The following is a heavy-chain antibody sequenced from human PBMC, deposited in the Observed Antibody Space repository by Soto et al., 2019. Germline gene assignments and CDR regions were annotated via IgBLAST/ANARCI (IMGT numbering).Heavy chain of an antibody. D-gene: IGHD5-18*01. Sequence: PSETLSLTCTVSRGSISSGTNYWAWIRQPPGKGLEWIANIYYTGYTYHNPSLKSHVTISVDTSKDQFSLELTSVTAADTALYYCARSAIATHWFFDLWGRGTLVTVSS. CDR2: IYYTGYT. CDR3: ARSAIATHWFFDL. CDR1: RGSISSGTNY. V-gene: IGHV4-39*01. J-gene: IGHJ2*01.